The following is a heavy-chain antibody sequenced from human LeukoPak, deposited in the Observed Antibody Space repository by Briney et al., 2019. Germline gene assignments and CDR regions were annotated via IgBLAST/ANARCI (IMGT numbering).Heavy chain of an antibody. J-gene: IGHJ4*02. D-gene: IGHD3/OR15-3a*01. CDR2: IICRGEYI. CDR3: AREKDSEEIDY. V-gene: IGHV3-21*01. CDR1: GFTFNNYI. Sequence: GGSLTLSWPASGFTFNNYIMNWVRQAPGEGLEWVSSIICRGEYIYYADSGEGRFTLSRDNAKNSIYLQMNSLRAEDMAVYYCAREKDSEEIDYWGQGTLVTVSS.